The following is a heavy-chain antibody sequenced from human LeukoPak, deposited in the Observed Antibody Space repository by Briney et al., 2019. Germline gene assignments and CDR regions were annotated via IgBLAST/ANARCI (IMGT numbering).Heavy chain of an antibody. CDR1: GDSISTYY. D-gene: IGHD1-26*01. Sequence: SETLSLTCTVSGDSISTYYWSGVRQSPGKGLEWIAYIYYNGNTNYNPSLNSRATISVDTSKNQFSLMLSSVTAADAAVYFCARQRGGGTYPLDSWGHGTLVTVSS. J-gene: IGHJ5*01. CDR3: ARQRGGGTYPLDS. CDR2: IYYNGNT. V-gene: IGHV4-59*08.